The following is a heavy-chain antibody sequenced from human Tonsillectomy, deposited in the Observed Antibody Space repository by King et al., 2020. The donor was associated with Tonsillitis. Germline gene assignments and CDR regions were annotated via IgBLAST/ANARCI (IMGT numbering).Heavy chain of an antibody. V-gene: IGHV1-18*01. CDR1: GYTFNSYG. CDR2: ISAYNGKT. D-gene: IGHD3-9*01. J-gene: IGHJ6*03. Sequence: QLVQSGAEVKKPGASVNVSCKASGYTFNSYGISWVRQAPGQGVEGMGCISAYNGKTNYAQKLQGRVTMTTDTSTSTAYMELRSLRSDDTAVYYCARGQRDYDILTGYLYYYYMDVWGKGTTVTVSS. CDR3: ARGQRDYDILTGYLYYYYMDV.